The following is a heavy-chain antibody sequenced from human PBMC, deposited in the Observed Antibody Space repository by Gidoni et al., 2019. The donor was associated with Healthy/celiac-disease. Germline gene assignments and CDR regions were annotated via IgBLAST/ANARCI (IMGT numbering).Heavy chain of an antibody. CDR2: INHSGST. Sequence: QVQLQQWGAGLLKPSETLSLTCAVYGGSFSGYYWSWIRQPPGKGLEWIGEINHSGSTNYNPSLKSRVTISVDTSKNQFSLKLSSVTAADTAVYYCARAVYGSGSYPYWGQGTLVTVSS. V-gene: IGHV4-34*01. CDR3: ARAVYGSGSYPY. J-gene: IGHJ4*02. D-gene: IGHD3-10*01. CDR1: GGSFSGYY.